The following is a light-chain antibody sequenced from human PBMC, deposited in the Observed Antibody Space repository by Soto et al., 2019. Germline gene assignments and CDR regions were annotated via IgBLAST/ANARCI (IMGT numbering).Light chain of an antibody. CDR3: QVWDSSTARV. V-gene: IGLV3-9*01. CDR2: RDS. J-gene: IGLJ3*02. CDR1: NIGSKN. Sequence: SYELTQPLSVSVAMGRTARITCGGNNIGSKNVHWYQQKPGQAPVLVIYRDSNRPSGIPERFSGSNSGNTATLTISRAQAGDEPDYYCQVWDSSTARVFGGGTKLTVL.